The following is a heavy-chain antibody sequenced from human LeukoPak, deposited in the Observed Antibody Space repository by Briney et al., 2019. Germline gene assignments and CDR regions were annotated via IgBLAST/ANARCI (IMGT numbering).Heavy chain of an antibody. J-gene: IGHJ5*02. CDR2: IRSKAYGGTT. D-gene: IGHD3-10*01. CDR1: GFTFGDYA. Sequence: GGSLRLSCTASGFTFGDYAMSWVRQAPGKGLEWVGFIRSKAYGGTTEYAASVKGRFTISRDDSKSIAYLQMNSLKTEDTAVYYCTRDMYYYGSGSYYNNWFDPWGQGTLVTVSS. CDR3: TRDMYYYGSGSYYNNWFDP. V-gene: IGHV3-49*04.